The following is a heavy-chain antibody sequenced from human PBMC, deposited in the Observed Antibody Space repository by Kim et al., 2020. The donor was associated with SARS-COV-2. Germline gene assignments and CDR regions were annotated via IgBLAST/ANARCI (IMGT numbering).Heavy chain of an antibody. V-gene: IGHV1-18*04. D-gene: IGHD3-10*01. CDR3: ARIGAATTSFGELLYPLGLWDY. CDR2: ISAYNGNT. CDR1: GYTFTSYG. J-gene: IGHJ4*02. Sequence: ASVKVSCKASGYTFTSYGISWVRQAPGQGLEWMGWISAYNGNTNYAQKLQGRVTMTTDTSTSTAYMELRSLRSDDTAVYYCARIGAATTSFGELLYPLGLWDYWGQGTLVPVSS.